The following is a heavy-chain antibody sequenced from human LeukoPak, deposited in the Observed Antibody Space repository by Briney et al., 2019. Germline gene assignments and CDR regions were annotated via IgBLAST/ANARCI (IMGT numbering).Heavy chain of an antibody. D-gene: IGHD4-17*01. Sequence: ASVKVSCKVSGYTLTELSMHWVRQAPGKGLEWMGGFDPEDGETIYAQKFQGRVTMTEDTSTDTAYMELSSLRSEDTAVYYCATRWKSVPSFDYWGQGTLVTVSS. CDR2: FDPEDGET. J-gene: IGHJ4*02. V-gene: IGHV1-24*01. CDR1: GYTLTELS. CDR3: ATRWKSVPSFDY.